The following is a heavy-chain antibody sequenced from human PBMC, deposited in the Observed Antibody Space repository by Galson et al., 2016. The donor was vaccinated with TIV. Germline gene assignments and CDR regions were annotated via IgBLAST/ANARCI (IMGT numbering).Heavy chain of an antibody. CDR3: ARELGLTSGDFDS. Sequence: SLRLSCAASGFTFNTYTMDWVRQAPGKGLEWDSVINVSGDRTYYADSVKGRFTVSRDNSKNTLHLQMNSLRIEDTAVYYWARELGLTSGDFDSWGQGTLVTVSS. CDR1: GFTFNTYT. CDR2: INVSGDRT. D-gene: IGHD2-15*01. V-gene: IGHV3-23*01. J-gene: IGHJ4*02.